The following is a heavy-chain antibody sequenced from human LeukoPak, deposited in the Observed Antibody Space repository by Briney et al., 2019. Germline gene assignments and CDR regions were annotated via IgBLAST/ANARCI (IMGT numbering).Heavy chain of an antibody. V-gene: IGHV3-48*04. CDR1: GFSFSNYN. CDR3: ANPPTVTSFHY. D-gene: IGHD4-11*01. J-gene: IGHJ4*02. CDR2: ITLSSSTI. Sequence: GSLRLSCAGSGFSFSNYNLHWVRQAPGKGLEWVSYITLSSSTIYYADSVRGRFTLSRDSAKNSLYLQMNSLRAEDTAVYYCANPPTVTSFHYWGQGTLVTVSS.